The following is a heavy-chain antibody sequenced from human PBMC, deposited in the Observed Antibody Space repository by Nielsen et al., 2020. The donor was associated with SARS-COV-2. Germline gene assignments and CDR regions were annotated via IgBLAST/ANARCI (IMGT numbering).Heavy chain of an antibody. J-gene: IGHJ3*01. Sequence: GGSLRLSCAASGFIVSSNSMSWVRQAPGKGLEWVSGIGWSGESVAYADSVKGRFTISRDNAKNSLYLQMNSLRTEDTAFYYCTKMGNVGRTGTFDVWGQGTVVTVSS. CDR2: IGWSGESV. V-gene: IGHV3-9*01. CDR1: GFIVSSNS. CDR3: TKMGNVGRTGTFDV. D-gene: IGHD3-10*01.